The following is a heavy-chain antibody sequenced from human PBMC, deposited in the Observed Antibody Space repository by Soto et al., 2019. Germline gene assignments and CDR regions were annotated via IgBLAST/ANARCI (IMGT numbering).Heavy chain of an antibody. CDR3: AKVPRGLRITMVRGVNGFYFDY. D-gene: IGHD3-10*01. Sequence: GGSLRLSCAASGFTFSSYAMSWVRQAPGKGLEWVSAISGSGGSTYYADSVKGRFTISRDNSKNTLYLQMNSLRAEDTAVYYCAKVPRGLRITMVRGVNGFYFDYWGKGTLVTVSS. V-gene: IGHV3-23*01. J-gene: IGHJ4*02. CDR2: ISGSGGST. CDR1: GFTFSSYA.